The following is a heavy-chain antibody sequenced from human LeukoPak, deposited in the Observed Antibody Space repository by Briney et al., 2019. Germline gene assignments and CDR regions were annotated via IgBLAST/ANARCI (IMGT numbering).Heavy chain of an antibody. CDR1: GGTFSSYA. J-gene: IGHJ3*02. Sequence: GSPVKVSCKASGGTFSSYAISWVRQAPGQGLEWMGGIIPIFGTANYAQKFQGRVTITADESTSTAYMELSSLRSEDTAVYYCARALRVGATRVGAFDIWGQGTMVTVPS. CDR3: ARALRVGATRVGAFDI. CDR2: IIPIFGTA. V-gene: IGHV1-69*01. D-gene: IGHD1-26*01.